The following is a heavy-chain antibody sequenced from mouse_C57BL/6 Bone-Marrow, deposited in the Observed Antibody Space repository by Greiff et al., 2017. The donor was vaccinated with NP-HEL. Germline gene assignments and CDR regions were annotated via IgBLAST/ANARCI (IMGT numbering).Heavy chain of an antibody. CDR1: GFTFSDYG. CDR3: ASPHYYGSIYAMDY. CDR2: ISSGSSTI. V-gene: IGHV5-17*01. J-gene: IGHJ4*01. Sequence: EVKLVESGGGLVKPGGSLKLSCAASGFTFSDYGMHWVRQAPEKGLEWVAYISSGSSTIYYADTVKGRFTISRDNAKNTLFLQMTSLRSEDTAMYYCASPHYYGSIYAMDYWGQRTSVTVSS. D-gene: IGHD1-1*01.